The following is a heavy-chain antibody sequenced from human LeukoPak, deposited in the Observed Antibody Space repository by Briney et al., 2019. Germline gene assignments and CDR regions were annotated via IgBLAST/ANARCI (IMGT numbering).Heavy chain of an antibody. Sequence: PSETLSLTCTVSGGSINNYYWSWIRQPPGKGLEWIAYIYYSGNTYYNPSLRSRVTISVDTSKSQFSLKLNSVTAADTAVYYCASCSGRNNYYFDYWGQGTLVTVSS. CDR1: GGSINNYY. CDR3: ASCSGRNNYYFDY. CDR2: IYYSGNT. J-gene: IGHJ4*02. D-gene: IGHD3-10*02. V-gene: IGHV4-59*01.